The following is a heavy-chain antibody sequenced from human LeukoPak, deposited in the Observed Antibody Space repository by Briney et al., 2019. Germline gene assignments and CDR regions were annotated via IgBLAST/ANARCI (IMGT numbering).Heavy chain of an antibody. CDR3: ARVDYPYYYMDV. J-gene: IGHJ6*03. CDR1: GYTFTSYG. V-gene: IGHV1-18*01. CDR2: ISAYNGNT. D-gene: IGHD4-11*01. Sequence: GASVKVSCKASGYTFTSYGISWVRQAPGQGLEWMGWISAYNGNTNYAQEVQGRVTMTTDTPTSTAYMELRSLRSDDTAVYYCARVDYPYYYMDVWGKGTTVTVSS.